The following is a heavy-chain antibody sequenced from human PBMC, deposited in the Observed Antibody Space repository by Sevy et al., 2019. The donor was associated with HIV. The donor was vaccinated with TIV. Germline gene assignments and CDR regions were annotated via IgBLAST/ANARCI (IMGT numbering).Heavy chain of an antibody. V-gene: IGHV4-59*01. CDR3: ARQGGVVDYGMDV. CDR2: FYYTGST. CDR1: GGSMTSSY. Sequence: SETLSLTCNVSGGSMTSSYWNWIRQPPGKGLEWVGYFYYTGSTNYNPSLEGRATISVDASKNQFFLKLTSVTAADTAVYYCARQGGVVDYGMDVWGQGTTVTVSS. J-gene: IGHJ6*02. D-gene: IGHD3-3*01.